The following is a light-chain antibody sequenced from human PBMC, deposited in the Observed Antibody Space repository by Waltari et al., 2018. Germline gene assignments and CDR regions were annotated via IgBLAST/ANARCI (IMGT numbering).Light chain of an antibody. J-gene: IGKJ4*01. V-gene: IGKV1-39*01. Sequence: DIQMTQSPSSLSASVGDRVTITCRASQSISSYLNWYQQKPGKAPKLLFYAASSLQSGVPSRFSGSGSGTDFTITISSLQPEDFATYYCQQSYSTPPLTFGGGTKVEIK. CDR3: QQSYSTPPLT. CDR1: QSISSY. CDR2: AAS.